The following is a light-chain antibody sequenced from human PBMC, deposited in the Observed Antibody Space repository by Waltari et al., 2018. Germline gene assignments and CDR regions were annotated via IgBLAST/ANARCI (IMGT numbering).Light chain of an antibody. V-gene: IGKV1-5*03. CDR1: RTIRTW. CDR2: VTS. J-gene: IGKJ4*01. Sequence: DIQMTQSPSTLSASVGDRVTISCRASRTIRTWLAWSQKKPGKAPQLLIFVTSSLESGVPSRFSGSGSGTVFTLTISSLQPDDFATYYCQQYNSYSTFGGGTKVEIK. CDR3: QQYNSYST.